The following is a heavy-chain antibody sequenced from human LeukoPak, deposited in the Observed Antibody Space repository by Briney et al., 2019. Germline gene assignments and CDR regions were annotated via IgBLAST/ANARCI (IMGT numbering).Heavy chain of an antibody. D-gene: IGHD3-22*01. Sequence: PSETLSLTCAVYGGSFSGYYWSWIRQPPGKGLEWIGEINHSGSTNYNPSLKSRVTISVGTSKNQFSLKLSSVTAADTAVYYCARDYYDSSGYRLNDYWGQGTLVTVSS. CDR3: ARDYYDSSGYRLNDY. CDR1: GGSFSGYY. CDR2: INHSGST. J-gene: IGHJ4*02. V-gene: IGHV4-34*01.